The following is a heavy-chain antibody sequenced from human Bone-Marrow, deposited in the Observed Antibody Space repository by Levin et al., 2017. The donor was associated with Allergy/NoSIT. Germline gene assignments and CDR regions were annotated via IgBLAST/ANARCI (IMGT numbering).Heavy chain of an antibody. CDR3: ARDPGCGGDCYWYFDL. Sequence: GGSLRLSCAASGFTFSSYGMHWVRQAPGKGLEWVAVIWYDGSNKYYADSVKGRFTISRDNSKNTLYLQMNSLRAEDTAVYYCARDPGCGGDCYWYFDLWGRGTLVTVSS. CDR1: GFTFSSYG. J-gene: IGHJ2*01. V-gene: IGHV3-33*01. CDR2: IWYDGSNK. D-gene: IGHD2-21*02.